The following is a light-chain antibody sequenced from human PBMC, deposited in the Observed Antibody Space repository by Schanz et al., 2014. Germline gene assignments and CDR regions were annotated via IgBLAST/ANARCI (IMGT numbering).Light chain of an antibody. V-gene: IGLV2-14*01. CDR3: SSYTSSSTPWV. Sequence: QSALTQPASVSGSPGQSITISCTGTNSDVGGYNHVSWYQQYPGKAPKLMIYDVNNRPSGVSNRFSGSKSGNTASLTISGLQAEDEADYYCSSYTSSSTPWVFGGGTKLTVL. CDR1: NSDVGGYNH. CDR2: DVN. J-gene: IGLJ3*02.